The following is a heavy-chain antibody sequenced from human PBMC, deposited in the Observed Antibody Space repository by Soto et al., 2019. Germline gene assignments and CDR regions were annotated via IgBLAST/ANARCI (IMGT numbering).Heavy chain of an antibody. Sequence: PGGSLRLSCAASGFTVSSNYMSWVRQAPGKGLEWVSVIYSGGSTYYADSVKGRFTISRDNSKNTLYLQMNSLRAEDTAVYYCARERCSGGSCFAFDIWGQGTMVTVSS. CDR1: GFTVSSNY. J-gene: IGHJ3*02. V-gene: IGHV3-66*01. CDR2: IYSGGST. CDR3: ARERCSGGSCFAFDI. D-gene: IGHD2-15*01.